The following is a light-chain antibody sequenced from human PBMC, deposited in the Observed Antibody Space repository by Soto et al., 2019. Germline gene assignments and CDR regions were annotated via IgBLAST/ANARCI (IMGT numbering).Light chain of an antibody. V-gene: IGKV1-27*01. Sequence: DIQMTQSPSSLSASVGDRVTITCRASQGISNYLAWYQQKPGKVPKLLIDAASTLQPGVSSRFSGSGSGTDFTLTISSLQPEDVADYYCQKYNRAPWTFGQGTKVEIK. CDR2: AAS. J-gene: IGKJ1*01. CDR1: QGISNY. CDR3: QKYNRAPWT.